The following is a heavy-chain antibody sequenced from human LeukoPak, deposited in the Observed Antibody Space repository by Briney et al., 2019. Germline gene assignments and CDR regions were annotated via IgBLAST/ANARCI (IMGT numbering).Heavy chain of an antibody. CDR1: GFTFSSYS. CDR2: ISSSSSYI. CDR3: AKDGAWLRFDD. J-gene: IGHJ4*02. V-gene: IGHV3-21*04. D-gene: IGHD5-12*01. Sequence: GGSLRLSCAASGFTFSSYSMNWVRKAPGKGLEWVSSISSSSSYIYYADSVKGRFSISRDDSKNTFYLQMINLRAEDTAVYYCAKDGAWLRFDDWGQGILVTVSS.